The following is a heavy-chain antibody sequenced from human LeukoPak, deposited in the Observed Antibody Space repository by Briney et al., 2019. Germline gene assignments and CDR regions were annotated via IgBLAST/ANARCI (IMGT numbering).Heavy chain of an antibody. CDR1: GFTFSTYW. J-gene: IGHJ4*02. CDR3: ARETRYYYDSSAYYSGYFDY. CDR2: IKKDGSEK. V-gene: IGHV3-7*01. Sequence: GGSLRLSCAASGFTFSTYWITWVRQAPGKGLEWVANIKKDGSEKYYVDSVKGRFTISRDNAKNSLYLQMNSLRAEDTAVYYCARETRYYYDSSAYYSGYFDYWGQGTLVTVSS. D-gene: IGHD3-22*01.